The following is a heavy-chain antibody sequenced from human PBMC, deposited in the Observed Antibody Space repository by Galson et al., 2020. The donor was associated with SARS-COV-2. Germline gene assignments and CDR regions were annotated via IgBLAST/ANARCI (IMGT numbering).Heavy chain of an antibody. J-gene: IGHJ4*02. CDR3: ASYDFWSGYYFDY. Sequence: GESLKISCAASGFTFSDYYMSWIRQAPGKGLEWVSYISSSGSTIYYADSVKGRFTISRDNAKNSLYLQMNSLRAEDTAVYYCASYDFWSGYYFDYWGQGTLVTGSS. D-gene: IGHD3-3*01. CDR2: ISSSGSTI. CDR1: GFTFSDYY. V-gene: IGHV3-11*01.